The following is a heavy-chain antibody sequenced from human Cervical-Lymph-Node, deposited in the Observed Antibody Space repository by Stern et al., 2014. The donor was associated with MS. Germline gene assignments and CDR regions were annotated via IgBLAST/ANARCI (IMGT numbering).Heavy chain of an antibody. Sequence: QLVQSGAEVKKPGASVKVSCQTSGYTFTDYYLHWVRQAPGQGLEWMGIINPSGGSTSYAQKFQCRVTLTRDTSTGTVYMELSSLRSEDTAVYYCALMTTVTRGFDYWGQGTLVTVSS. CDR3: ALMTTVTRGFDY. D-gene: IGHD4-17*01. V-gene: IGHV1-46*01. CDR1: GYTFTDYY. CDR2: INPSGGST. J-gene: IGHJ4*02.